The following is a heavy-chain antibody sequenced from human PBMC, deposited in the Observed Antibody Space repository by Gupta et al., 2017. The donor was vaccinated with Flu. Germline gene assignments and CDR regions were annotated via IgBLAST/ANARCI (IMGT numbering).Heavy chain of an antibody. D-gene: IGHD2-2*01. CDR1: GFTFSSYA. Sequence: EVHLLESGGGLVQPGGSLRLSCAASGFTFSSYAMRWVRQAPGKGLEWVSVIRCSGGSTYYADSVKGRFTISRDNSKNTLYLQMNSLRAEDTAVYYCAKATVKYQLDPLDYWGQGTLVTVSS. CDR3: AKATVKYQLDPLDY. CDR2: IRCSGGST. V-gene: IGHV3-23*01. J-gene: IGHJ4*02.